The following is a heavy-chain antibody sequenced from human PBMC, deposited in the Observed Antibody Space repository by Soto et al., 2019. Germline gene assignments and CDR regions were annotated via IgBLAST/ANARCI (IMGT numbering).Heavy chain of an antibody. CDR2: INHSGST. CDR1: GGSFSGYY. V-gene: IGHV4-34*01. Sequence: QVQLQQWGAGLLKPSETLSLTCAVYGGSFSGYYWSWIRQAPGKGLEWIGEINHSGSTNYNPSLKSRVTISVDTSKNQSSLRLSSVTAADTAVYYCARGRRFSGSLLDYYYYYGMDVWGQGTTVTVSS. CDR3: ARGRRFSGSLLDYYYYYGMDV. D-gene: IGHD3-22*01. J-gene: IGHJ6*02.